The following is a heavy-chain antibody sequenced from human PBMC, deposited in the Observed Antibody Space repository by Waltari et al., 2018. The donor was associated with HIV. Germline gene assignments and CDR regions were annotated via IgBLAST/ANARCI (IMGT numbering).Heavy chain of an antibody. Sequence: VQLQESGPGLVKPSETLSITCPVSGGSISRYYWSWIRQPPGKGLEWIGYIYYSGSTNYNPALKSRLTMSVDTSKNQFSLKLSSVTAADTAVYYCARQSRGNSVGYDYWGQGTLVTVSS. J-gene: IGHJ4*02. CDR3: ARQSRGNSVGYDY. CDR2: IYYSGST. V-gene: IGHV4-59*08. D-gene: IGHD1-26*01. CDR1: GGSISRYY.